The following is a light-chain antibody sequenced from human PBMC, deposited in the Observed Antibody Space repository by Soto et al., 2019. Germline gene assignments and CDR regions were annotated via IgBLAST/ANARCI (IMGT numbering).Light chain of an antibody. V-gene: IGLV2-14*01. J-gene: IGLJ1*01. Sequence: QSVLTQPSSVSGSPGQSITISCTGTSSGIRDYNYVYWYQQLPVNAPKRIMYEVSNRPSGISDRFSGSKSGNTASLTISGLQAEDEADYYCSSKSPDFFGTGTKVTVL. CDR3: SSKSPDF. CDR1: SSGIRDYNY. CDR2: EVS.